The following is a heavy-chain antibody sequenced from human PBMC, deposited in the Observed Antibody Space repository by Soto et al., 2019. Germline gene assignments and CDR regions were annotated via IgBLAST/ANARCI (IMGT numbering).Heavy chain of an antibody. V-gene: IGHV1-2*02. CDR1: GYTFTDYF. CDR2: INTKNGDT. D-gene: IGHD6-6*01. J-gene: IGHJ4*02. CDR3: ARPTTARELVY. Sequence: ASVKVSCKASGYTFTDYFLHWVRQAPGQGLEWMGWINTKNGDTSYAQNFQDRVTMTRDTAIRTAYMELTSLRSDDTAVYYCARPTTARELVYWGQGTPVTVSS.